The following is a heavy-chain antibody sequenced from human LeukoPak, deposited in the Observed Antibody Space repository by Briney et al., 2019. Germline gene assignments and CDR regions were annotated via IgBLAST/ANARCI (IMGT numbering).Heavy chain of an antibody. D-gene: IGHD5-12*01. CDR3: AKDTLPVGSGYSYFDY. CDR1: GFTFSSYG. CDR2: IWYDGSNK. Sequence: PGRSLRLSCAASGFTFSSYGMHWVRQAPGKGLEWVAVIWYDGSNKYYADSVKGRFTISRDNSKNTLYLQMNSLRAEDTAVYYCAKDTLPVGSGYSYFDYWGQGTLVTVSS. V-gene: IGHV3-33*06. J-gene: IGHJ4*02.